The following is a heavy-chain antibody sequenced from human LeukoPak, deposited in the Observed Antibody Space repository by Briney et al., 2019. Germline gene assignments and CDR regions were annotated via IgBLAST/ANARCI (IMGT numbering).Heavy chain of an antibody. J-gene: IGHJ4*02. CDR1: GFTFSSYS. Sequence: GGSLRLSCAASGFTFSSYSMNWVRQAPGKGLEWVSFISSSRSYIYYADSVKGRFTISRDNAKNSLYLQMNSLRAEDTAVYYCAREVTINYYGSGSFDYWGQGTLVTVSS. D-gene: IGHD3-10*01. CDR2: ISSSRSYI. CDR3: AREVTINYYGSGSFDY. V-gene: IGHV3-21*04.